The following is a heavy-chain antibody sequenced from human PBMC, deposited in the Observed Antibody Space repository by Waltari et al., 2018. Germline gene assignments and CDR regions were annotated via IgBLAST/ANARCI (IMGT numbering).Heavy chain of an antibody. CDR3: ARLGGGDAFDI. D-gene: IGHD3-16*01. Sequence: QVQLQQWGAGLLKPSETLSLTCAVYGGSFSGYYWSWIRQPPGKGLEWIGEINHSGSTNYNPSLKSRVTISVDTSKNQFSLKLSSVTAADTAVYYCARLGGGDAFDIWGQGTMVTVSS. CDR1: GGSFSGYY. J-gene: IGHJ3*02. CDR2: INHSGST. V-gene: IGHV4-34*01.